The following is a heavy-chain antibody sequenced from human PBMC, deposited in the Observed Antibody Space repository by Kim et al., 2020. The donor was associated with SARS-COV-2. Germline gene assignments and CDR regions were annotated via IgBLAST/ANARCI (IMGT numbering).Heavy chain of an antibody. CDR2: IGASGAKT. V-gene: IGHV3-23*01. J-gene: IGHJ4*02. CDR1: GFTFSTYG. Sequence: GGSLRLSCAASGFTFSTYGMNWVRQAPGKGPEWVSAIGASGAKTFYADSVQGRFTISRDNSKNTLSLQMSSLRAEDSAVYYCATGQSLDFWGQGTLVTVSS. CDR3: ATGQSLDF.